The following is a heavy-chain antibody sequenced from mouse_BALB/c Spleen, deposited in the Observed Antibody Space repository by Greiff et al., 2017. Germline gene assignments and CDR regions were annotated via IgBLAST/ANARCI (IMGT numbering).Heavy chain of an antibody. J-gene: IGHJ4*01. D-gene: IGHD2-10*01. CDR3: ALLGYYAMDY. Sequence: EVKLMESGAELVKPGASVKLSCTASGFNIKDTYMHWVKQRPEQGLEWIGRIDPANGNTKYDPKFQGKATITADTSSNTAYLQLSSLTSEDTAVYYCALLGYYAMDYWGQGTSVTVSS. V-gene: IGHV14-3*02. CDR1: GFNIKDTY. CDR2: IDPANGNT.